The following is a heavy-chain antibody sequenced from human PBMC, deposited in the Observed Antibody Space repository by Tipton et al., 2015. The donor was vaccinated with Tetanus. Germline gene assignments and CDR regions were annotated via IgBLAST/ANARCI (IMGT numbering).Heavy chain of an antibody. J-gene: IGHJ4*02. CDR1: LGDYW. D-gene: IGHD6-13*01. CDR3: ARVTMAAPGRGIDY. V-gene: IGHV3-74*01. Sequence: LGDYWMHWVRQAPGKGLVWLSRIIADGSGANYAGSVKGRFTVSRDNAKNTVYLQMNSLSAEDTAVYYCARVTMAAPGRGIDYWGQGTLVTVSS. CDR2: IIADGSGA.